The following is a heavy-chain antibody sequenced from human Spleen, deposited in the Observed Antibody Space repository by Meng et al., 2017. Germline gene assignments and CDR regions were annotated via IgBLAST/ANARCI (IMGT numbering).Heavy chain of an antibody. J-gene: IGHJ4*02. D-gene: IGHD3-22*01. V-gene: IGHV4-30-4*01. CDR3: ARDDSSGYSFDN. CDR2: IYYSGST. CDR1: GSSISNTDYY. Sequence: QVQLQESGPGLVKPSQTLSLTCTVSGSSISNTDYYWSWIRQPPGKGLEWIGYIYYSGSTYYSPSLKTRVSISVDTSKKQFSLQLNSVTAADTAVYYCARDDSSGYSFDNWGQGTLVTVSS.